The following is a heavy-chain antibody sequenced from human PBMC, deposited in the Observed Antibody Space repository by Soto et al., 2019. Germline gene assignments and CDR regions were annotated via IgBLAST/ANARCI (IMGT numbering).Heavy chain of an antibody. Sequence: GGSLRLSCAASGLTFSSYSMNWVRQAPGKGLEWVSYISSSSSTIYYADTEKGRFTISRDNAKNSLYLQINSLRAEDTAVYYFAFGEESRYYYYGMDVWGQGTTVTVSS. D-gene: IGHD3-10*01. CDR3: AFGEESRYYYYGMDV. CDR1: GLTFSSYS. J-gene: IGHJ6*02. V-gene: IGHV3-48*01. CDR2: ISSSSSTI.